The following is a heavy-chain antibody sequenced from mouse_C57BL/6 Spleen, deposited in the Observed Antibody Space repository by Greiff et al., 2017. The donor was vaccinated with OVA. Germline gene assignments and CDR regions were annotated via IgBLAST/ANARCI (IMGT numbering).Heavy chain of an antibody. CDR1: GFSLTSYG. Sequence: VQLQQSGPGLVQPSQSLSITCTVSGFSLTSYGVHWVRQSPGQGLEWLGLIWRGGSTDYNAAFISRLSISKDNSKSQVFFKMNSLQADDTAIYYCARAGAGFADWGQGTLVTVSA. CDR3: ARAGAGFAD. D-gene: IGHD3-3*01. CDR2: IWRGGST. J-gene: IGHJ3*01. V-gene: IGHV2-2*01.